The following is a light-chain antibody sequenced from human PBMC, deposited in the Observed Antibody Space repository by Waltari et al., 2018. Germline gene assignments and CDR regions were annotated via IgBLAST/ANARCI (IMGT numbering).Light chain of an antibody. CDR2: EAS. Sequence: EIVLTQSPATLSLSPGERTTRSCRASQSVSNFLAWYQQKPGQAPRLLIYEASKRATGSPARFSGSGSGTDFTLTISSLEPEDFVVYYCQQRSNWPPLTFGGGTKVEIK. CDR3: QQRSNWPPLT. J-gene: IGKJ4*01. V-gene: IGKV3-11*01. CDR1: QSVSNF.